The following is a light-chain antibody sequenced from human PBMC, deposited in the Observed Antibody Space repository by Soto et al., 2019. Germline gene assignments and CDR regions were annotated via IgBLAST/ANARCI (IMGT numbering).Light chain of an antibody. J-gene: IGKJ4*01. CDR1: QGISTY. CDR2: AAS. Sequence: DIQLTQSPSFLSASVGDRVTITCRASQGISTYLAWCQQKPGKAPKLLIYAASTLQSGVPSRFSGSRSGTDFTLTISSLQPEDFATYYCQQLYTYPLTFGGGTKVEIK. V-gene: IGKV1-9*01. CDR3: QQLYTYPLT.